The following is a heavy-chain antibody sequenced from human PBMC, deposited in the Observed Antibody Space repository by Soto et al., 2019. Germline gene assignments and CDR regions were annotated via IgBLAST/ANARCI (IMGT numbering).Heavy chain of an antibody. CDR1: GFTFSSYD. Sequence: PGGSLRLSCAASGFTFSSYDMHWVRQATGKGLEWVSAIGTAGDTYYPGSVKGRFTISRENAKNSLYLQMNSLRAGDTAVYYCARDLGTAVAGYAMDVWGQGTTVTVS. V-gene: IGHV3-13*01. J-gene: IGHJ6*02. CDR2: IGTAGDT. D-gene: IGHD6-19*01. CDR3: ARDLGTAVAGYAMDV.